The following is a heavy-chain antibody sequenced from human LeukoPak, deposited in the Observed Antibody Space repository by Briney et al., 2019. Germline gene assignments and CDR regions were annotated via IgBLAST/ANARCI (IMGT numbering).Heavy chain of an antibody. V-gene: IGHV1-2*06. Sequence: ASVHVSCKASGYTFTGYYMHWVRQAPGQGLEWMGRINPNSGGTNYAQKFQVRLNMTRDTSISTAYMQLSRLTSDDTAIYFCARDLEAAAAIDSWGQGTLVTVSS. CDR1: GYTFTGYY. CDR2: INPNSGGT. D-gene: IGHD6-13*01. CDR3: ARDLEAAAAIDS. J-gene: IGHJ4*02.